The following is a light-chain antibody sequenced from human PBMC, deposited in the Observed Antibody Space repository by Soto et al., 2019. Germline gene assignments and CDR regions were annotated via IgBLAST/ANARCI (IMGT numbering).Light chain of an antibody. V-gene: IGKV3-20*01. CDR1: QSVSSSY. CDR3: QQYGSSPTWT. CDR2: GAS. Sequence: EIVFTQSPGTLSLSPGERATISCRASQSVSSSYLAWYQQKPGQAPRLIIYGASSRANGIPDRFSGGGSGTDLTLTISRLEPEDFAVYYCQQYGSSPTWTFGQGTKVDIK. J-gene: IGKJ1*01.